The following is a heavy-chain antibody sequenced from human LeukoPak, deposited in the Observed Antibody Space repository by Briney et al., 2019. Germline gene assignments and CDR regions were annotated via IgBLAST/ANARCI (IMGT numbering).Heavy chain of an antibody. V-gene: IGHV4-38-2*02. CDR2: IYHSGST. D-gene: IGHD3-9*01. J-gene: IGHJ4*02. Sequence: SETLSLTCTVSGYSISSGYYWGWIRQPPGKGLEWIGSIYHSGSTYYNPSLKSRVTISVDTSKNQFSLKLSSMTAADTAVYYCTNILILTGYFYDYWGQGTLVTVSS. CDR1: GYSISSGYY. CDR3: TNILILTGYFYDY.